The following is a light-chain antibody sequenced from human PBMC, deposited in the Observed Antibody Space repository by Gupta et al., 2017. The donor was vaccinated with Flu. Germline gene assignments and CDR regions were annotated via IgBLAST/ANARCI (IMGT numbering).Light chain of an antibody. Sequence: QSAPTQPLSVSGSPGQSVTISCTGTSNDVGGYNRVSWYEQRPGEAPKLILYDVTERPSGVPERFSGSKSGNTASLNISGLQADDEADYYCSSHAGRVTWVVGTGTTVTVL. CDR1: SNDVGGYNR. V-gene: IGLV2-11*01. J-gene: IGLJ1*01. CDR2: DVT. CDR3: SSHAGRVTWV.